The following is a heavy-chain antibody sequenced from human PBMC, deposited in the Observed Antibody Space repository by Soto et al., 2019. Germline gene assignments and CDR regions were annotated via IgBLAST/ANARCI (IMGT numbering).Heavy chain of an antibody. CDR2: IIPIFGTA. CDR1: GGTFSSYA. J-gene: IGHJ6*02. V-gene: IGHV1-69*01. D-gene: IGHD5-18*01. Sequence: QVQLVQSGAEVKKPGSSVKVSCKASGGTFSSYAISWVRQAPGQGLEWMGGIIPIFGTANYAQKFQGRVTITADESTSTAYMELSSLRSEDTAVYSCARGGDGYSLKYYYYYGMDVWGHGTTVTVSS. CDR3: ARGGDGYSLKYYYYYGMDV.